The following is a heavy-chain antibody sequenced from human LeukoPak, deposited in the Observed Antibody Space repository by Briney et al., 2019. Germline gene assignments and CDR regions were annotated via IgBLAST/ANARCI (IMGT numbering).Heavy chain of an antibody. CDR2: IIGVGGST. Sequence: GGSLRLSCAASGFTFDDYAMHWVRHAPGKGLEWVSLIIGVGGSTYYADYVKGRFTISRDNSKNSLYLQMNSLRTEDTALYYCAKGMIVVVPAAGMDVWGKGTTVTVSS. D-gene: IGHD2-2*01. J-gene: IGHJ6*04. CDR1: GFTFDDYA. CDR3: AKGMIVVVPAAGMDV. V-gene: IGHV3-43*02.